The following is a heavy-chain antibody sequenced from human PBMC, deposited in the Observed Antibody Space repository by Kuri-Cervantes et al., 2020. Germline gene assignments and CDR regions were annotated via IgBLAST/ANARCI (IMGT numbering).Heavy chain of an antibody. D-gene: IGHD4-17*01. CDR2: ISGSGGST. CDR3: ARFYGDYVKPKIDY. J-gene: IGHJ4*02. Sequence: ETLSLTCAASGFTFSSYAMSWVRQAPGKGLEWVSAISGSGGSTYYADSVKGRFTISRDNSKNTLYLQMNSLRAEDTAVYYCARFYGDYVKPKIDYWGQGTLVTVSS. CDR1: GFTFSSYA. V-gene: IGHV3-23*01.